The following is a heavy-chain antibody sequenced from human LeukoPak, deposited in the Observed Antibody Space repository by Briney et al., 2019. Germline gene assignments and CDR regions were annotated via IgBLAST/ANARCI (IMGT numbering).Heavy chain of an antibody. CDR3: AKDYAYYYGSGIGGFEY. V-gene: IGHV3-23*01. CDR1: GFTFSSYA. Sequence: GGSLRLSCAASGFTFSSYAMSWVRQAPGKGLEWVSAISGSGATTYYADSVKGRFTISRDKSNNTLYLQMNSLRAEDTAVYYCAKDYAYYYGSGIGGFEYWGQGTLVTVSS. CDR2: ISGSGATT. D-gene: IGHD3-10*01. J-gene: IGHJ4*02.